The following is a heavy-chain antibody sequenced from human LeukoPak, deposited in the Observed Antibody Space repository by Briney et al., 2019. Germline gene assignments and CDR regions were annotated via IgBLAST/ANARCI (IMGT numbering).Heavy chain of an antibody. CDR2: IIPIFGIA. J-gene: IGHJ4*02. CDR1: GGTFSSYA. V-gene: IGHV1-69*04. D-gene: IGHD3-10*01. CDR3: AREWFGELPFDY. Sequence: SVKVSCKASGGTFSSYAISWVRQAPGQGLEWMGRIIPIFGIANYAQKFQGRVTITADKSTSTAYMVLSSLRSEDTAVYYCAREWFGELPFDYWGQGTLVTVSS.